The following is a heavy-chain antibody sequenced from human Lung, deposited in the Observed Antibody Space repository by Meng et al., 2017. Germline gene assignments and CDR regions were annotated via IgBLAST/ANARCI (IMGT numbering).Heavy chain of an antibody. V-gene: IGHV3-15*01. CDR1: GITCIHAW. Sequence: EVQCVESGVGLVKPGGSLRLSRAASGITCIHAWMTWVRQAPGKGLEWIGRMKSNVDGGTVDYAAAVKGRFFISRDDSENTFYLQMNSLKTEDTAVYYCSGHVDYWGHGTLVTVSS. J-gene: IGHJ4*01. CDR3: SGHVDY. CDR2: MKSNVDGGTV.